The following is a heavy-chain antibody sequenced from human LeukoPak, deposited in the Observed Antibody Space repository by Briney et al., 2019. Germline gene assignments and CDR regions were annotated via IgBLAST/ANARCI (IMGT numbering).Heavy chain of an antibody. Sequence: ASVKVSCKASGYTFTGYYMHWVRQAPGQGLEWMGWINPNSGGTNYAQKFQGRVTMTRDTSISTAYMELSRLRSDDTAVYYCARALSPYYDILTSYYLAPDQQFDYWGQGTLVTVSS. V-gene: IGHV1-2*02. D-gene: IGHD3-9*01. CDR3: ARALSPYYDILTSYYLAPDQQFDY. CDR1: GYTFTGYY. CDR2: INPNSGGT. J-gene: IGHJ4*02.